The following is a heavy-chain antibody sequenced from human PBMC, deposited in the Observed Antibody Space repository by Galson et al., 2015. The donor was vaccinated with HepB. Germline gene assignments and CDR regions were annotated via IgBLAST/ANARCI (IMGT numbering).Heavy chain of an antibody. CDR2: IDYSGST. Sequence: ETLSLTCTVSGGSMSNYHWSWIRQSPGKGLEWLGYIDYSGSTNYNPSLISRLTILVDTSKNQFSLKLSSVTAADTGVYYCAREVGAAGDWDDGFDIWGQGTKVSVSS. D-gene: IGHD2-21*01. V-gene: IGHV4-59*12. CDR3: AREVGAAGDWDDGFDI. J-gene: IGHJ3*02. CDR1: GGSMSNYH.